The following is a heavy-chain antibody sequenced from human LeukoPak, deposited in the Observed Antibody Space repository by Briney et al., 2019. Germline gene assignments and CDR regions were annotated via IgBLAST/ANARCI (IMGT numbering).Heavy chain of an antibody. Sequence: PSETLSLTCTVSGGSISSGSYYWSWIRQPAGKGLEWIGRIYTSGSTNYNPSLKSRVTISVDTSKNQFSLKLSSVTAADTAVYYCARVRGGYDSDNYYYYYYMDVWGKGTTVTISS. V-gene: IGHV4-61*02. J-gene: IGHJ6*03. D-gene: IGHD5-12*01. CDR3: ARVRGGYDSDNYYYYYYMDV. CDR2: IYTSGST. CDR1: GGSISSGSYY.